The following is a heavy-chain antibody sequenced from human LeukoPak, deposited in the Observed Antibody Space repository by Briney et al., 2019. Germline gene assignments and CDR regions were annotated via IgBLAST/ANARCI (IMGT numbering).Heavy chain of an antibody. V-gene: IGHV3-73*01. D-gene: IGHD3-22*01. CDR3: TSIGYDSSGYFDY. J-gene: IGHJ4*02. CDR2: IRSKANSYAT. CDR1: GFTFSGSA. Sequence: GGSLRLSCAASGFTFSGSAMHWVRQASGKGLEWVGRIRSKANSYATAYAASVKGRFTTSRDDSKNTAYLQMNSLKTEDTAVYYCTSIGYDSSGYFDYWGQGTLVTVSS.